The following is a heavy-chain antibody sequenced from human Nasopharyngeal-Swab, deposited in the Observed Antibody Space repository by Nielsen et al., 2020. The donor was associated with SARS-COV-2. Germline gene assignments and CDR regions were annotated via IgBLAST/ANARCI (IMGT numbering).Heavy chain of an antibody. D-gene: IGHD2-21*01. V-gene: IGHV1-24*01. CDR2: FDPEDGET. CDR3: ATGFAFRPNWFDP. CDR1: GYTLTELS. J-gene: IGHJ5*02. Sequence: ASVQVSCKVSGYTLTELSMHWVRQAPGKGLEGMGGFDPEDGETIYAQKFQGRVTMTEDTSTDTAYMELSSLRSEDTAVYYCATGFAFRPNWFDPWGQGTLVTVSS.